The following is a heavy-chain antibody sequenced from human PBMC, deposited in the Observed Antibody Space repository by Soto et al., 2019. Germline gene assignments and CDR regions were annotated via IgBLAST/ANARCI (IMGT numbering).Heavy chain of an antibody. D-gene: IGHD6-13*01. CDR1: GFTVSSNY. CDR3: ARAGSSSWYDDYFDY. Sequence: EVQLVESGGGLVQPGGSLRLSCAASGFTVSSNYMSWVRQAPGKGLEWVSAIYSGGSTYYADSVKGRFTISRDNSKNTLYLQMNSLRAEDTAVYYCARAGSSSWYDDYFDYWGQGTLVTVSS. J-gene: IGHJ4*02. V-gene: IGHV3-66*01. CDR2: IYSGGST.